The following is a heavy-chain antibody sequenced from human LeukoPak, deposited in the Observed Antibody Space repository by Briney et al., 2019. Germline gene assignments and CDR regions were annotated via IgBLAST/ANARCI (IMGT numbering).Heavy chain of an antibody. D-gene: IGHD6-13*01. CDR2: INHSGST. CDR3: ARAYGSWGYNWFDP. V-gene: IGHV4-34*01. Sequence: SETLSLTCAVYGESFSDYYWSWIRQPPGKGLEWIGEINHSGSTNYNPSLKSRVTISVDTSKNQFFLKLNSVTAADTAVYYCARAYGSWGYNWFDPWAREPWSPSPQ. J-gene: IGHJ5*02. CDR1: GESFSDYY.